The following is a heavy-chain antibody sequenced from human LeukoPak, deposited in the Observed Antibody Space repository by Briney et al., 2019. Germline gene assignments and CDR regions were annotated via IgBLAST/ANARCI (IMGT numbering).Heavy chain of an antibody. J-gene: IGHJ6*03. CDR1: GFSFSDYG. Sequence: GGSLRLSCEASGFSFSDYGMHWVRQAPGKGLEWVAFIRYDGSNKYYADSVRGRFTVSRDNSQSTLYLQMNSLRVEDTAVYYCAKRVVIKSTDYFYYYIHVWGKGTTVTVSS. CDR3: AKRVVIKSTDYFYYYIHV. V-gene: IGHV3-30*02. D-gene: IGHD3-3*01. CDR2: IRYDGSNK.